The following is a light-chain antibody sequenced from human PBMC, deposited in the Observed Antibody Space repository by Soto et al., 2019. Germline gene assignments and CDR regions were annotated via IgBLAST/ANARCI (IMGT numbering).Light chain of an antibody. CDR2: DAS. Sequence: DIQMTQSPATLSATAGDRVTITCRASQSISSWLAWYQHKPGKAPKLLIYDASNLESGVPSRFSGTGSGTEFTLTISSLQPDDFATYYCQQYNNYSWTFGQGTKVDIK. V-gene: IGKV1-5*01. CDR3: QQYNNYSWT. J-gene: IGKJ1*01. CDR1: QSISSW.